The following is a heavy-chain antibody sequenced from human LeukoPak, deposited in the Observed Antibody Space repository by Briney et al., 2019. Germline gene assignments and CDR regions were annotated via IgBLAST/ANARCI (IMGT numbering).Heavy chain of an antibody. V-gene: IGHV1-18*01. D-gene: IGHD3-22*01. CDR2: ISAYNGNT. CDR3: ARGRYYDSSGYYLGY. J-gene: IGHJ4*02. CDR1: GYTFTSYG. Sequence: ASVKVSCKASGYTFTSYGINWVRQAPGQGLEWMGWISAYNGNTNYAQKLQGRVTMTTDTSTSTAYMELRSLRSDDTAVYYCARGRYYDSSGYYLGYWGQGTLVTVSS.